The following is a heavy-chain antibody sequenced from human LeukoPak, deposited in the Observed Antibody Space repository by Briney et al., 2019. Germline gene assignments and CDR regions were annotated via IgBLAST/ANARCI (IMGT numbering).Heavy chain of an antibody. J-gene: IGHJ4*02. D-gene: IGHD1-26*01. CDR2: ISAYNGNT. V-gene: IGHV1-18*01. CDR3: ARDGLSGSYPGGY. Sequence: PGGSLRLSCAASGFTFTSYGISWVRQAPGQGLEWMGWISAYNGNTNYAQKLQGRVTMTTDTSTSTAYMELRSLRSDDTAVYYCARDGLSGSYPGGYWGQGTLVTVSS. CDR1: GFTFTSYG.